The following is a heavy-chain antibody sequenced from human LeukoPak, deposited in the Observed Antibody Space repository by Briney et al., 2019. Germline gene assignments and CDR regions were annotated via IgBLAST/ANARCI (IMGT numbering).Heavy chain of an antibody. CDR2: ISAYNGNT. D-gene: IGHD6-6*01. Sequence: ASVKVSCKASGYTFTSYGISWVRQAPGQGLEWMGWISAYNGNTNYAQKLQGRVTMTTDTSTSTVYMELSSLRSEDTAVYYCARARIAAYYYFDYWGQGTLVTVSS. V-gene: IGHV1-18*01. CDR1: GYTFTSYG. CDR3: ARARIAAYYYFDY. J-gene: IGHJ4*02.